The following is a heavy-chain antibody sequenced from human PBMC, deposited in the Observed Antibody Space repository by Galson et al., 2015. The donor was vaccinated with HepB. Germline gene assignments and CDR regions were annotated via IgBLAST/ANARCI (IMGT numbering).Heavy chain of an antibody. J-gene: IGHJ4*02. Sequence: SLRLSCAASGFTVSSNYMSWVRQAPGKGLEWVSVIYSGGSTYYADSVKGRFTISRDNSKNTLYLQMNSLRAEDTAVYYCARTLPPRYSYGLDYWGQGTLVTVSS. CDR1: GFTVSSNY. CDR3: ARTLPPRYSYGLDY. V-gene: IGHV3-66*01. D-gene: IGHD5-18*01. CDR2: IYSGGST.